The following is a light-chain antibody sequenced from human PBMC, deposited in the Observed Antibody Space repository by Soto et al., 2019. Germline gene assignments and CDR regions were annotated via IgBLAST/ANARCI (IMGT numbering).Light chain of an antibody. Sequence: EIVMTQSPATLSVSPGERATLSCRASQSVSSNLAWYQQKPGQAPRLLIYGASTRATGIPARFSGSGSGTEFTLTISSLQSEDFAVYYCQQYNNWPLFGQGTQVEIK. CDR1: QSVSSN. V-gene: IGKV3-15*01. CDR3: QQYNNWPL. CDR2: GAS. J-gene: IGKJ1*01.